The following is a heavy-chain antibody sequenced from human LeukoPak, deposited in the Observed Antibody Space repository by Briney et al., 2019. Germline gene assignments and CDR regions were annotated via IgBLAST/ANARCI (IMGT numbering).Heavy chain of an antibody. CDR3: ARGRIAPWYFDL. J-gene: IGHJ2*01. CDR2: IRTTSDV. CDR1: GFTFSSYS. D-gene: IGHD2/OR15-2a*01. V-gene: IGHV3-21*01. Sequence: GGSLRLSCAASGFTFSSYSMNWVRQAPGKGLEWVSSIRTTSDVYYADSVKGRFTVSRDNSKTSLYLQMNSLRAEDTAVYYCARGRIAPWYFDLWGRGTLVTVSS.